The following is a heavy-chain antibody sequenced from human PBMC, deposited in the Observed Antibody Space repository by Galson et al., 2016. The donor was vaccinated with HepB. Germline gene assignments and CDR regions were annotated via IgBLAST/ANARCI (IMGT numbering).Heavy chain of an antibody. V-gene: IGHV4-31*03. CDR2: IYYSGTT. CDR3: ARTGLQDYYYYGMDV. J-gene: IGHJ6*02. CDR1: GGSISSVNYY. Sequence: TLSLTCTVSGGSISSVNYYWSWIRQHPGKGLEWIGYIYYSGTTYHNPSLKSRVTISIDTSENQFSLKLSSVTAADTAVYYCARTGLQDYYYYGMDVGGPGTTVTVS.